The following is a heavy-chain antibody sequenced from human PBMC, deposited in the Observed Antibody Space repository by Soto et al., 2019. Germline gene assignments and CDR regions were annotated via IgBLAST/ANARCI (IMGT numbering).Heavy chain of an antibody. CDR3: ASGNDILTGPYYYYGMDV. Sequence: QVQLVESGGGVVQPGRSLRLSCAASGFTFSSYGMHWVRQAPGKGLEWVAVIWYDGSNKYYADSVKGRFTISRDNSKNTLYLKMNSLRAEDTAVYYCASGNDILTGPYYYYGMDVWGQGTTVTVSS. V-gene: IGHV3-33*01. J-gene: IGHJ6*02. D-gene: IGHD3-9*01. CDR2: IWYDGSNK. CDR1: GFTFSSYG.